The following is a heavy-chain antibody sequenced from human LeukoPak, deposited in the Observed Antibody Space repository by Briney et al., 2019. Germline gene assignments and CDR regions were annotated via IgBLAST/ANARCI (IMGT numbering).Heavy chain of an antibody. D-gene: IGHD3-10*02. CDR2: ISGGGDTT. J-gene: IGHJ6*04. Sequence: GGSLRLSCSASGFSFSSYTMTWVRQAPGKGPEWVSIISGGGDTTFYADSVKGRFTISRDNAKNSLYLQMNSLRAEDTAVYYCAELGITMIGGVWGKGTTVTISS. CDR1: GFSFSSYT. CDR3: AELGITMIGGV. V-gene: IGHV3-48*03.